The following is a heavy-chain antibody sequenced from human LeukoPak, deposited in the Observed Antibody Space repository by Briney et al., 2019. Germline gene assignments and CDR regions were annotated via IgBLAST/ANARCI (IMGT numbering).Heavy chain of an antibody. CDR2: INPNSGGT. D-gene: IGHD2-15*01. CDR3: ARDGLYCSGDSCYPYYFDS. J-gene: IGHJ4*02. V-gene: IGHV1-2*02. CDR1: GYTFSGYY. Sequence: ASVKVSCKASGYTFSGYYMHWVRQAPGQGLEWMGWINPNSGGTNYAQKIQGTVTMTRDTSISTAYMELSRLRSDDTAVYYCARDGLYCSGDSCYPYYFDSWGQGTLVTVSS.